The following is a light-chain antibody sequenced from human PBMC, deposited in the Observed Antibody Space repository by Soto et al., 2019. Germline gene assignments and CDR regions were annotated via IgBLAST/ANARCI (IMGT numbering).Light chain of an antibody. CDR2: DAS. V-gene: IGKV3D-15*01. J-gene: IGKJ1*01. CDR1: QSVSRN. CDR3: QQYNNWPRT. Sequence: EILMTQSPATLAVSPGERATLSCRASQSVSRNLAWYQQKPGQAPRLLIYDASNRATGIPARFSGSGSGTEFTLTISSLQSEDFEVYYCQQYNNWPRTFGQGTKVDIK.